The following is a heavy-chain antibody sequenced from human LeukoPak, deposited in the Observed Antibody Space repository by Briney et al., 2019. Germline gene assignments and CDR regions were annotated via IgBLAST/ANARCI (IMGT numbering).Heavy chain of an antibody. Sequence: SETLSLTXTVSGGSISSYYWSWIRQPPGKGLEWIGYIYYSGSTNYNPSLKSRVTISVDTSKNQFSLKLSSVTAADTAVYYCARAPRIAAAGTVYYYMDVWGKGTTVTVSS. CDR2: IYYSGST. CDR3: ARAPRIAAAGTVYYYMDV. D-gene: IGHD6-13*01. J-gene: IGHJ6*03. CDR1: GGSISSYY. V-gene: IGHV4-59*01.